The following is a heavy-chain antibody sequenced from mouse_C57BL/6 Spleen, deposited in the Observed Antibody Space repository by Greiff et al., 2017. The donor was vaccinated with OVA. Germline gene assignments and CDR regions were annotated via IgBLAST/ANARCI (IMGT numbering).Heavy chain of an antibody. J-gene: IGHJ1*03. CDR1: GYAFSSYW. CDR3: ARDGDYDGYFDV. V-gene: IGHV1-80*01. D-gene: IGHD2-4*01. Sequence: QVQLKQSGAELVKPGASVKISCKASGYAFSSYWMNWVKQRPGKGLEWIGQIYPGDGDTNYNGKFKGKATLTADKSSSTAYMQLSSLTSEDSAVYFCARDGDYDGYFDVWGTGTTVTVSS. CDR2: IYPGDGDT.